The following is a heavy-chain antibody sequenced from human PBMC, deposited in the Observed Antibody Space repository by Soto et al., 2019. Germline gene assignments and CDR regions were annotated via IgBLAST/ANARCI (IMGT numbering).Heavy chain of an antibody. D-gene: IGHD5-18*01. CDR3: ARVPIVDTAMVYY. V-gene: IGHV3-30-3*01. CDR1: GFTFSSYA. Sequence: VGSLRLSCAASGFTFSSYAMHWVRQAPGKGLEWVAVISYDGSNKYYADSVKGRFTISRDNSKNTLYLQMNSLRAEDTAVYYCARVPIVDTAMVYYWGQGTLVTVSS. J-gene: IGHJ4*02. CDR2: ISYDGSNK.